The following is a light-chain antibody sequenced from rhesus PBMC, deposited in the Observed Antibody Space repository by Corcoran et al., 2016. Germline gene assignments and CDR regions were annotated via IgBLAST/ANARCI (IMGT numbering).Light chain of an antibody. CDR2: EVS. J-gene: IGKJ3*01. Sequence: DIVMTQTPLSLPVTPGEPASISCRSSQSLLDSEDGNTYLEWYLQKPGQSPQPLIYEVSTRASGVPERVSGSGSETDFTMKISRVEAEDVGVYYCMQGIEYPLTFGPGTKLDIK. CDR1: QSLLDSEDGNTY. V-gene: IGKV2S20*01. CDR3: MQGIEYPLT.